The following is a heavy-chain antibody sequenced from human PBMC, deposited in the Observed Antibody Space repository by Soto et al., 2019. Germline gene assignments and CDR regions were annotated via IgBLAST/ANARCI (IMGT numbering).Heavy chain of an antibody. V-gene: IGHV3-23*01. Sequence: EVQLLESGGGLVQPGGSLRLSCAASGFTFSTHAMIWVRQAPGKGLNWVSTVDVGGGSTYYTDSVKGRFTVSRDNSKNTVYLQLNTLRAEVTAIYFCARGSGPAGGWACDSCGQGTMFTVSS. CDR2: VDVGGGST. J-gene: IGHJ3*02. CDR1: GFTFSTHA. D-gene: IGHD6-25*01. CDR3: ARGSGPAGGWACDS.